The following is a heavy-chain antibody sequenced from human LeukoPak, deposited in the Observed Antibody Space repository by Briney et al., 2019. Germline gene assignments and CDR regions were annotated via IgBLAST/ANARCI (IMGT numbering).Heavy chain of an antibody. Sequence: ASVKVSCKASGYTFTDYYMHWVRQAPGQGLEWMGWLNPNSGDTNYAQKFQGRVSMTRDTSISTAYMDLSDLRSDDTAVYYCARGRNIEMTPMSGGSDYWGQGTLVTVSS. CDR1: GYTFTDYY. D-gene: IGHD5-24*01. J-gene: IGHJ4*02. CDR3: ARGRNIEMTPMSGGSDY. V-gene: IGHV1-2*02. CDR2: LNPNSGDT.